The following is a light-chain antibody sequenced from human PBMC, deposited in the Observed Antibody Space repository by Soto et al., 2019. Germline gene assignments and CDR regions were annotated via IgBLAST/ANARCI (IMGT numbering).Light chain of an antibody. CDR3: QVWDTTVNHVL. CDR2: DDS. CDR1: RVGTES. V-gene: IGLV3-21*02. Sequence: SYELTQPRSMSVAPGQTARITCGGNRVGTESVHWYQQKPGQAPVLVVYDDSDRPSGIPERFSGSNSGNSATLTLSRVEAGDEADYYCQVWDTTVNHVLFGGGTKLTVL. J-gene: IGLJ2*01.